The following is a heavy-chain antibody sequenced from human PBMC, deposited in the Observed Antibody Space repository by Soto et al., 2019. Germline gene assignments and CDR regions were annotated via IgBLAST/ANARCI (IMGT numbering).Heavy chain of an antibody. CDR2: IYSGGST. Sequence: EVQLVESGGGLVQPGGSLRLSCAASGFTVSSNYMSWVRQAPGKGLEWVSVIYSGGSTYYADSVKGRFTISRDKSKNTLYLQMNSLRDEDTAVYYCARDRIPTGMDVWGQGTTVTVSS. CDR1: GFTVSSNY. J-gene: IGHJ6*02. CDR3: ARDRIPTGMDV. V-gene: IGHV3-66*01.